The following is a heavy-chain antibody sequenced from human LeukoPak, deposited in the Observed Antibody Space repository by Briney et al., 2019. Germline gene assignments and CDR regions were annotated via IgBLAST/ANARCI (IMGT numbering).Heavy chain of an antibody. J-gene: IGHJ4*02. V-gene: IGHV4-59*12. CDR3: ARGAGSWYFSYFDY. D-gene: IGHD6-13*01. Sequence: PSETLSLTCTVSGGSISSYYWSWIRQPPGKGLEWIGYIYYSGSTNYNPSLKSRVTISVDTSKNQFSLKLSSVTAADTAVYYCARGAGSWYFSYFDYWGQGTLVTVSS. CDR2: IYYSGST. CDR1: GGSISSYY.